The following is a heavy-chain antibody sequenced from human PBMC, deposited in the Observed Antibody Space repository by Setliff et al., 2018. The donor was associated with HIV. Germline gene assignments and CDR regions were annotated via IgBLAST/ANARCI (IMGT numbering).Heavy chain of an antibody. V-gene: IGHV3-9*01. D-gene: IGHD1-26*01. CDR3: IKDGTPIGRYYQYFHV. CDR1: GFIFKDYA. J-gene: IGHJ6*04. Sequence: SGGSLRLSCRVSGFIFKDYAMHWVRQAPGKGLEWVSGISSNTDNIYYADPVVGRFTISRDNANNSLFLQMNELRPEDTAFYYCIKDGTPIGRYYQYFHVWGEGVMVTVSS. CDR2: ISSNTDNI.